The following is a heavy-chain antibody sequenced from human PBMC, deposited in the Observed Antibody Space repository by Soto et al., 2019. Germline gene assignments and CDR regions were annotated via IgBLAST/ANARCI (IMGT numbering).Heavy chain of an antibody. J-gene: IGHJ6*02. Sequence: SETLSLTCTVSGGSTSSSSYYWGWIRQPPGKGLEWIGSIYYSGSTYYNPSLKSRVTISVDTSKNQFSLKLSSVTAADTAVYYCEGSGSGYETYYYYGMDVWGQGTTVTVSS. D-gene: IGHD3-3*01. CDR2: IYYSGST. V-gene: IGHV4-39*01. CDR1: GGSTSSSSYY. CDR3: EGSGSGYETYYYYGMDV.